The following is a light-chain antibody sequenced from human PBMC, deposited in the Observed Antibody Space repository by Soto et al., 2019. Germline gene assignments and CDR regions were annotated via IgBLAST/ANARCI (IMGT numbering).Light chain of an antibody. V-gene: IGKV4-1*01. Sequence: DVVLTPSPNSLSVSLGARATINCKSSQRVLYSSNNKNYLAWYQQKPGQPPKLLIYWASTRESGVPERFSGSGSGTDFTLTISSLQAEDVAVYYCQQYYSTPWTFGQGTKVDIK. CDR1: QRVLYSSNNKNY. J-gene: IGKJ1*01. CDR2: WAS. CDR3: QQYYSTPWT.